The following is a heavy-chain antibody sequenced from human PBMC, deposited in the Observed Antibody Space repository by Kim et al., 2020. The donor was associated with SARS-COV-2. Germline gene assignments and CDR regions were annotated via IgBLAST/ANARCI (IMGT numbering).Heavy chain of an antibody. Sequence: PSLQSRVTISVDTSKNQFSLKLSSVTAADTAVYYCAVYCSGGSCYDAFDIWGQGTMVTVSS. D-gene: IGHD2-15*01. J-gene: IGHJ3*02. CDR3: AVYCSGGSCYDAFDI. V-gene: IGHV4-34*01.